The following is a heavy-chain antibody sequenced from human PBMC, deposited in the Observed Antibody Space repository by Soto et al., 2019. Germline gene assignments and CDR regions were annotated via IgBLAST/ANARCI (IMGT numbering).Heavy chain of an antibody. V-gene: IGHV1-18*01. CDR3: AREGLEAITIVRGVPNWFDP. CDR2: ISAYNGNT. D-gene: IGHD3-10*01. CDR1: GYTFTSYG. Sequence: ASLKVSCKASGYTFTSYGISWVRQAPGQGLEWMGWISAYNGNTNYAQKLQGRVTMTTDTSTSTAYMELRSLRSDDTAVYYCAREGLEAITIVRGVPNWFDPWGQGTLVTVSS. J-gene: IGHJ5*02.